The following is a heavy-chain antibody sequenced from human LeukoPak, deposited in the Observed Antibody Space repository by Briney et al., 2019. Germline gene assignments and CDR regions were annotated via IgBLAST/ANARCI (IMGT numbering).Heavy chain of an antibody. V-gene: IGHV3-33*06. J-gene: IGHJ5*02. D-gene: IGHD4-17*01. CDR1: GFTFSSYG. Sequence: PGRSLRLSCAASGFTFSSYGMHWVRQAPGKGLEWVAVIWYDGSNKYYADSVNGRFTISRDNSKNTLYLQMNSLRAEDTAVYYCAKDASYADRWFDPWGQGTLVTVSS. CDR3: AKDASYADRWFDP. CDR2: IWYDGSNK.